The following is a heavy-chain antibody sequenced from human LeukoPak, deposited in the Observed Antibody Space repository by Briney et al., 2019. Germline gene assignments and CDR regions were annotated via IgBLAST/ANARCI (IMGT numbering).Heavy chain of an antibody. CDR3: ARGHWGLDP. CDR2: LNQCGGEN. J-gene: IGHJ5*02. CDR1: GLTFKNSW. D-gene: IGHD7-27*01. V-gene: IGHV3-7*03. Sequence: QPGGSLRLSCAVFGLTFKNSWMTWVRQAPGKGLEWVATLNQCGGENFYVGSVKGRFTISRDNSKNSLYLQMNSLRADDTAVYYCARGHWGLDPWGQGTLVIVSS.